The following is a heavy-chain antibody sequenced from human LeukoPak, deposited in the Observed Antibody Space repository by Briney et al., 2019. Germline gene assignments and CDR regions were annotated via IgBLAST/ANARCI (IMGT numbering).Heavy chain of an antibody. V-gene: IGHV3-23*01. D-gene: IGHD6-19*01. J-gene: IGHJ4*02. CDR3: ARESHQWLLHFDS. Sequence: GGSLRLSCAASGVTLSSYAMSWARQAPGKVLEWVSGISSSGSGGNTYYADSVKGRFTISRDSSKNTLFLHMNTLRAEDTAIYYCARESHQWLLHFDSWGQGTLVSVSS. CDR2: ISSSGSGGNT. CDR1: GVTLSSYA.